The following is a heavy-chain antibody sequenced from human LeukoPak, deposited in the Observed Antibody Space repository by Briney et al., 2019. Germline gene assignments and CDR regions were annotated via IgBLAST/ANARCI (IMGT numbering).Heavy chain of an antibody. CDR2: IYHSGST. J-gene: IGHJ5*02. Sequence: SETLSLTCAVSGYSISSGYYWGWIRQPPGKGLEGIGSIYHSGSTYYNPSLKSRVTISVDTSKNQFSLKLSSVTAADTAVYYCARDGRWLALNWFDPWGQGTLVTVSS. CDR1: GYSISSGYY. D-gene: IGHD6-19*01. CDR3: ARDGRWLALNWFDP. V-gene: IGHV4-38-2*02.